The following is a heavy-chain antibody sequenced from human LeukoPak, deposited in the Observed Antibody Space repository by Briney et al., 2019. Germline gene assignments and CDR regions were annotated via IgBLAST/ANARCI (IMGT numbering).Heavy chain of an antibody. V-gene: IGHV4-61*02. J-gene: IGHJ4*02. CDR2: IYTSGST. Sequence: SETLSLTCTVSGGSISSGSYYWSWIRQPAGKGLEWIGRIYTSGSTNYNPSLKSRVTISVDSSKNQFSLKLSSVTAADTAVYYCARRTGGYCTNGVCYKFGYWGQGTLVTVSS. CDR3: ARRTGGYCTNGVCYKFGY. D-gene: IGHD2-8*01. CDR1: GGSISSGSYY.